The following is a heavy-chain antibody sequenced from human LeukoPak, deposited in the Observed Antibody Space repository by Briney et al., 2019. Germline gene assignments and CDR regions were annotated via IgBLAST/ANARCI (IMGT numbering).Heavy chain of an antibody. CDR1: GGSISSGGYY. D-gene: IGHD6-19*01. CDR3: ARGTIAVAGTHYYCGMDV. CDR2: IYYSGST. Sequence: SETLSLTCTVSGGSISSGGYYWSWIRQHPGKGLEWIGYIYYSGSTYYNPSLKSRVTISVDTSKNQFSLKLSSVTAADTAVYYCARGTIAVAGTHYYCGMDVWGQGTTVTVSS. V-gene: IGHV4-31*03. J-gene: IGHJ6*02.